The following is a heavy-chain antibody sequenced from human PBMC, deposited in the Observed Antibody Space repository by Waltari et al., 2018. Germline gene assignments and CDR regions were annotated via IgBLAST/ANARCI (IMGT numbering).Heavy chain of an antibody. CDR2: INAASTTT. J-gene: IGHJ4*02. Sequence: VQLVQSGPEVKKPGASVRISCKTSGYPFSSYVMHWVRQAPGQGLEWMGWINAASTTTKYSQKFQGRVTITRDTSTSTGYLELNSLTPEDTAVYYCARAGWLDYWGQGTLVTVSS. D-gene: IGHD2-15*01. V-gene: IGHV1-3*01. CDR3: ARAGWLDY. CDR1: GYPFSSYV.